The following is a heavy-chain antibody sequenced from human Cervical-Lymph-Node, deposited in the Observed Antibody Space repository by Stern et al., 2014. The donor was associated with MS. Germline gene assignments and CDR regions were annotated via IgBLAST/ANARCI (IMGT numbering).Heavy chain of an antibody. CDR3: ARSDVPAAVASIDY. CDR1: GDAIRNYA. J-gene: IGHJ4*02. D-gene: IGHD2-2*01. V-gene: IGHV1-69*01. CDR2: TIPLFGTA. Sequence: QVQLGQSGAEVKNPGSSVIVSCKASGDAIRNYAFSWGRQAPGQGLEWMGGTIPLFGTANYAQNFRGRVTITADDSTSTVYMELSSLMSEDTAVYYCARSDVPAAVASIDYWGQGTLVTVSS.